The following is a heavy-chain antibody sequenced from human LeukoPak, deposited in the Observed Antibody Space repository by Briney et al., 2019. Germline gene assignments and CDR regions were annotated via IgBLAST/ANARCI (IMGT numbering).Heavy chain of an antibody. CDR2: ISSSGSTI. CDR3: AGSAYYRDFDY. J-gene: IGHJ4*02. V-gene: IGHV3-48*03. D-gene: IGHD3-22*01. CDR1: GFTFSTYE. Sequence: QPGGSLRLSCAASGFTFSTYEMNWVRQAPGKGLEWVSYISSSGSTIYYADSVKGRFTISRDNAKNSMYLQMNSLRAEDTAVYYCAGSAYYRDFDYWGQGTLVTVSS.